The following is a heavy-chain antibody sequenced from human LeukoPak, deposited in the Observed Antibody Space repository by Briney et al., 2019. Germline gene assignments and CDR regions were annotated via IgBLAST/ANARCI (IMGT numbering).Heavy chain of an antibody. CDR1: GYSFTSYW. Sequence: GESLKISCKGSGYSFTSYWISWVRKIPGKDLSLLGIIYPGDSDTRYSPSFQGQVTISADKSTSTAYLQWSSLKASDTAMYYCARSVGIAAAGWFDPWGQGTLVTVSS. D-gene: IGHD6-13*01. V-gene: IGHV5-51*01. J-gene: IGHJ5*02. CDR3: ARSVGIAAAGWFDP. CDR2: IYPGDSDT.